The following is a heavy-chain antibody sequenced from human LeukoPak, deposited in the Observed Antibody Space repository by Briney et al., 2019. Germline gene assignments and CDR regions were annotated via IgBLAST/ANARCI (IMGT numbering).Heavy chain of an antibody. CDR3: ARALAGYSSGWYEGGGLFY. CDR1: GFTFDDYA. Sequence: GRSLRLSCAASGFTFDDYAMHWVRQAPGKGLEWVSGISWNSGSIGYADSVKGRFTISRDNAKNSLYLQMNSLRAEDTAVYYCARALAGYSSGWYEGGGLFYWGQGTPVTVSS. CDR2: ISWNSGSI. V-gene: IGHV3-9*01. D-gene: IGHD6-19*01. J-gene: IGHJ4*02.